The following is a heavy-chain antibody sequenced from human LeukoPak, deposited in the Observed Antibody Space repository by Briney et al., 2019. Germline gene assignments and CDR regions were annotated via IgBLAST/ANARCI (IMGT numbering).Heavy chain of an antibody. J-gene: IGHJ6*03. V-gene: IGHV3-74*01. CDR1: GLTFSSYW. D-gene: IGHD3-22*01. CDR3: ARVVYDSSGYYYYYYMDV. CDR2: INSDGSST. Sequence: PGGSLRLSCAASGLTFSSYWMHWVRQAPGKGLVWVSRINSDGSSTSYADSVKGRFTISRDNAKNTLYLQMNSLRAEDTAVYYCARVVYDSSGYYYYYYMDVWGKGTTVTVSS.